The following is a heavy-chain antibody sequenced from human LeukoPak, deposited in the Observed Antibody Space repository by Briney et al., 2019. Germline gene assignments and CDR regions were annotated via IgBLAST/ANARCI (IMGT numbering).Heavy chain of an antibody. V-gene: IGHV3-7*01. Sequence: GGSLRLSCAASGFTFSSYWMSWVRQAPGKGLEWVANIKQDGSEKYYVDSVKGRFTISRDNAKNSLYLQMSSLRAEDTAVYYCAREKLRGLRYYYGMDVWGQETTVTVSS. CDR3: AREKLRGLRYYYGMDV. CDR1: GFTFSSYW. D-gene: IGHD5-18*01. CDR2: IKQDGSEK. J-gene: IGHJ6*02.